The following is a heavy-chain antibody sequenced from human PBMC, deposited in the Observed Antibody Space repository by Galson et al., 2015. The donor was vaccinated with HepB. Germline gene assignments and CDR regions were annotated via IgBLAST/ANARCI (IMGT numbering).Heavy chain of an antibody. CDR3: ARGPTSFITMIVVGDAFDI. D-gene: IGHD3-22*01. V-gene: IGHV1-18*04. Sequence: SVKVSCKASGYTFTSYGISWVRQAPGQGLEWMGWISAYNGNTNYAQKLQGRVTMTTDTSTSTAYMELRSLRSDDTAVYYCARGPTSFITMIVVGDAFDIWGQGTMVTVSS. CDR2: ISAYNGNT. CDR1: GYTFTSYG. J-gene: IGHJ3*02.